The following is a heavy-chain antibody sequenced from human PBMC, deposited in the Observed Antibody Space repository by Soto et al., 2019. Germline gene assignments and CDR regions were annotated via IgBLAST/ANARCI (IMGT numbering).Heavy chain of an antibody. CDR3: ASPVDIAMPVGFDY. CDR1: GYSISSGYY. J-gene: IGHJ4*02. D-gene: IGHD5-18*01. V-gene: IGHV4-38-2*01. Sequence: SETLSLTCAVSGYSISSGYYWGWIRQPPGKGLEWIGSIYHSGSTYYNPSLKSRVTISVDTSKNQFSLKLSSVTAADTAVYYCASPVDIAMPVGFDYWGQGTLVTVSS. CDR2: IYHSGST.